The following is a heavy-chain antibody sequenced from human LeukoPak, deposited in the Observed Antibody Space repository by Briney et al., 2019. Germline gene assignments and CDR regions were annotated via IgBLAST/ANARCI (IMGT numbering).Heavy chain of an antibody. CDR2: INHSGST. V-gene: IGHV4-34*01. D-gene: IGHD4-11*01. CDR3: ARDKYSNRRYYYYGMDV. CDR1: GGSFSGYY. J-gene: IGHJ6*02. Sequence: KASETLSLTCAVYGGSFSGYYWSWIRQPPGKGLEWIGEINHSGSTNYNPSLKSRVTISVDTSKNQFSLKLSSVTAADTAVYYCARDKYSNRRYYYYGMDVWGQGTTVTVSS.